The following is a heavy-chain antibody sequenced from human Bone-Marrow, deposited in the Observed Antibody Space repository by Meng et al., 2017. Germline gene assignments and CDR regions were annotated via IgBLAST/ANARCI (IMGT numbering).Heavy chain of an antibody. D-gene: IGHD2/OR15-2a*01. CDR3: ARHSTTFDY. CDR1: GFTFSSYG. CDR2: IWYDGSNK. J-gene: IGHJ4*02. V-gene: IGHV3-33*01. Sequence: QVQLVESGGGVVQPGRSRRLSCAASGFTFSSYGMHWVRQAPGKGLEWVAVIWYDGSNKYYADSVKGRFTISRDNSKNTLYLQMNSLRAEDTAVYYCARHSTTFDYWGQGTLVTVSS.